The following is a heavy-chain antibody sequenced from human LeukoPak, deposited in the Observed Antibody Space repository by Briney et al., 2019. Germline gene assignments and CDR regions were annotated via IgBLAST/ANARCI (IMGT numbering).Heavy chain of an antibody. J-gene: IGHJ4*02. Sequence: SETLSLTCTVSGGSISSYYWSWIRQPPGKGLEWIGYIYYSGSTNYNPSLKSRVTISVDTSKNQFSLKLSSVTAADTAVYYCARAELEGSFDYWGQGTLVTVSS. V-gene: IGHV4-59*08. CDR1: GGSISSYY. CDR3: ARAELEGSFDY. D-gene: IGHD1-1*01. CDR2: IYYSGST.